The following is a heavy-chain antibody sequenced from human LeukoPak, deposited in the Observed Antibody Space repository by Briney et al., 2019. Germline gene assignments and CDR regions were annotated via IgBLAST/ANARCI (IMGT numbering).Heavy chain of an antibody. CDR3: ARERARLEWLLRGSHYMDV. CDR1: GYTLTNYY. V-gene: IGHV1-2*02. D-gene: IGHD3-3*01. Sequence: GASVKVSCKASGYTLTNYYLHWVRQAPGQGLEWMGWINPNSGGTNYAQKFQGRVTMTRDTSISTAYMELSRLRSDDTAVYYCARERARLEWLLRGSHYMDVWGKGTTVTVSS. J-gene: IGHJ6*03. CDR2: INPNSGGT.